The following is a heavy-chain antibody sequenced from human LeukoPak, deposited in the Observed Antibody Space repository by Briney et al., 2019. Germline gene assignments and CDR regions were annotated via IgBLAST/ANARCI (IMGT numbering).Heavy chain of an antibody. D-gene: IGHD3-16*01. Sequence: SETLSLTCTVSGYSITNNYYWDWVRQPPGKGLEWIASIYHSGRTYYNPALKSRVTISVDTSKNQFSLKLSSVTAADTAVYYCARGGGSYLDYWGQGTLVTVSS. CDR2: IYHSGRT. CDR3: ARGGGSYLDY. CDR1: GYSITNNYY. J-gene: IGHJ4*02. V-gene: IGHV4-38-2*02.